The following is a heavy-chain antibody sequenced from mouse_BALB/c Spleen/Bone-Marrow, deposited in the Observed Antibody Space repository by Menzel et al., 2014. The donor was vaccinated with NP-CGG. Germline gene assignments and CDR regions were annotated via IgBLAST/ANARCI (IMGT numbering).Heavy chain of an antibody. Sequence: VQLQQSGGDLVKPGGSLKLSCAASGFTFSNYGMSWVRQTPDKGLEWVATISSGGSNTYYPDSVKGRFTISRDNAKNTLYLQMSSLKSEDTAMYYCARHGITRLLDYWGQGTTLTVSS. D-gene: IGHD2-4*01. CDR2: ISSGGSNT. CDR1: GFTFSNYG. CDR3: ARHGITRLLDY. V-gene: IGHV5-6*01. J-gene: IGHJ2*01.